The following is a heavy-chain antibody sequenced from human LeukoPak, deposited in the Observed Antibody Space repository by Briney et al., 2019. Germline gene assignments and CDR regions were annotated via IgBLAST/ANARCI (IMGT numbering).Heavy chain of an antibody. CDR1: EFTFSSYS. Sequence: PGGSLRLSCAASEFTFSSYSMNWVRQAPGKGLEWVSAISGSGGSTYYADSVKGRFTISRDNSKNTLYLQMNSLRAEDTAVYYCAKRDILTGYFDYWGQGTLVTVSS. CDR2: ISGSGGST. V-gene: IGHV3-23*01. CDR3: AKRDILTGYFDY. J-gene: IGHJ4*02. D-gene: IGHD3-9*01.